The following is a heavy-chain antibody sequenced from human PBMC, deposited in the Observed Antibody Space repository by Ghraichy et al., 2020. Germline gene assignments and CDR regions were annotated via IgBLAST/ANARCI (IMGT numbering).Heavy chain of an antibody. CDR2: IYQSGRT. Sequence: ESLNISCAVSGGSISSFNWWTWALQPPGKGLEWIGEIYQSGRTNYKPSLKSRVSMSVDKSKNQFSLRVNSVTAADTAVYYCARGRLGSSDVFDAWGQGTMVIVSS. J-gene: IGHJ3*01. CDR3: ARGRLGSSDVFDA. D-gene: IGHD3-16*01. V-gene: IGHV4/OR15-8*03. CDR1: GGSISSFNW.